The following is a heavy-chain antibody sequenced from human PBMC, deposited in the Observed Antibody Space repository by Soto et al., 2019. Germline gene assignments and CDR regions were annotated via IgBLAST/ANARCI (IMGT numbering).Heavy chain of an antibody. V-gene: IGHV6-1*01. CDR3: TGITWFRGMDV. CDR1: GDSVSLNSAG. D-gene: IGHD3-10*01. Sequence: PSQTLSRTCVISGDSVSLNSAGWNWIRQSPSRGLEWLGRTYYKSKWNNDYALSVKSRITINPDTSKNQFSLHLYSVTPEDTAVYYCTGITWFRGMDVWGQGTPVTVSS. CDR2: TYYKSKWNN. J-gene: IGHJ6*02.